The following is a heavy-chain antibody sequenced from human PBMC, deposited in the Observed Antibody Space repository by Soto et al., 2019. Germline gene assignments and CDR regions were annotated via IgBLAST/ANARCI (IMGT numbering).Heavy chain of an antibody. Sequence: QVQLVQAGAEVKKPGASVRLSCKGSGKSLDNFAVHWVRPNPGQRPEWMGRINVGDDKTKYSEKFQGRVIVSYDTSATTAYMELRALSSEDTAVYYCARAKYDYIWGSYHPFDQWAQGAQVTVAS. CDR3: ARAKYDYIWGSYHPFDQ. CDR2: INVGDDKT. D-gene: IGHD3-16*02. CDR1: GKSLDNFA. J-gene: IGHJ4*02. V-gene: IGHV1-3*01.